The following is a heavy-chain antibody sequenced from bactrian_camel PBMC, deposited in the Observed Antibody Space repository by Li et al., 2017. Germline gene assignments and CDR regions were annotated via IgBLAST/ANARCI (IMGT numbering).Heavy chain of an antibody. V-gene: IGHV3S53*01. J-gene: IGHJ4*01. D-gene: IGHD3*01. CDR3: AAEDQAPWDMGWICNYNS. Sequence: HVQLVESGGGSVQAGGSLTLSCSASESTYRSICMAWFRQAPGSQRETATTVDSNGVTKVAGSVKGRFTLSKDNAKNTLYLRMDNLKPEDTALYTCAAEDQAPWDMGWICNYNSWGQGTQVTVS. CDR1: ESTYRSIC. CDR2: VDSNGVT.